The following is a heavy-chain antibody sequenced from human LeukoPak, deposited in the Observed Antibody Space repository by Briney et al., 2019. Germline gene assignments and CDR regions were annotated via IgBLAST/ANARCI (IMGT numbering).Heavy chain of an antibody. Sequence: GGSLRLSCAASGFTFSTYSMHWVRQAPGKGLEWVSSISGSSSYIYYADSVKGRFTISRDNAKNSLYLQMNSLRAEDTAVYYCARFGMGGAILDYWGQGTLVTVSS. J-gene: IGHJ4*02. CDR3: ARFGMGGAILDY. D-gene: IGHD1-26*01. CDR1: GFTFSTYS. CDR2: ISGSSSYI. V-gene: IGHV3-21*01.